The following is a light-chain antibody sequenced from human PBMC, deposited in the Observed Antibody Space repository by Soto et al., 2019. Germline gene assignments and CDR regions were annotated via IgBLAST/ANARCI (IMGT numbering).Light chain of an antibody. CDR2: YDT. CDR1: NIGSKS. J-gene: IGLJ2*01. Sequence: SYELTQPPSVSVALGKTARITCGGNNIGSKSVHWYQQKPGQAPGLVIYYDTNRPSGIPERFSGSNSGNTATLTISRVEAGDEADYYCQVWDSSSDHAIFGGGTKLTVL. V-gene: IGLV3-21*04. CDR3: QVWDSSSDHAI.